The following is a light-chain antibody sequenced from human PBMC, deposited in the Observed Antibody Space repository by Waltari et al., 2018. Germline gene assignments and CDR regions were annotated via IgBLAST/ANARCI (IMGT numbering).Light chain of an antibody. CDR2: GAS. Sequence: EIVMTQSPATLSLSPGERATLSCRTSQSVNSDLAWYQQKPGQAPSLLIYGASTRATVVPLRFSGSGSGAEFTLTISSLQSEDLASYHCQQYNKWPPTFGGGTKVEIK. CDR1: QSVNSD. J-gene: IGKJ4*01. CDR3: QQYNKWPPT. V-gene: IGKV3-15*01.